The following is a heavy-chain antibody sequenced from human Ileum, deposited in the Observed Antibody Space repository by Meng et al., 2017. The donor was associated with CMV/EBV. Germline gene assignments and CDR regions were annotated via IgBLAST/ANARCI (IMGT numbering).Heavy chain of an antibody. CDR1: GFNFSKIE. CDR2: ISSSGDRT. J-gene: IGHJ5*02. V-gene: IGHV3-48*03. D-gene: IGHD6-19*01. CDR3: TNSVGQWLSYFAP. Sequence: GGSLRLTCAASGFNFSKIEMNWVRQAPRKGLEWLSYISSSGDRTYYAESVKGRFTVSRDNAKNSLYLQMNSLGAEDTAVYYCTNSVGQWLSYFAPWGQGTLVTVSS.